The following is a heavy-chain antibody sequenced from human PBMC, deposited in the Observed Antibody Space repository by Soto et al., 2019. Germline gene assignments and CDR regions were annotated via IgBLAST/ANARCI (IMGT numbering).Heavy chain of an antibody. CDR2: TRNTANSYTT. V-gene: IGHV3-72*01. Sequence: EVQLVESGGGLVQPGGSLRLSCAGSGITLSDQYMDWVRHATGKGLERIGRTRNTANSYTTEYAPYVKGRFTISRDASKNSLYLQMNSLTTEDTAMYYCARDWSHGSGGNCYSRFDYWGQGTLVTVFS. D-gene: IGHD2-15*01. J-gene: IGHJ4*02. CDR1: GITLSDQY. CDR3: ARDWSHGSGGNCYSRFDY.